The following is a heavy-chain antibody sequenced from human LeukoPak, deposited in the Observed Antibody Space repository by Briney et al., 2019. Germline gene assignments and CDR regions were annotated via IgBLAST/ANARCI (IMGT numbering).Heavy chain of an antibody. CDR2: THPGDSDT. CDR1: GYSFSTYW. CDR3: ARDYYASGNYFLY. Sequence: GESLKISCKCSGYSFSTYWIGWLRLMPGKGLEWIGFTHPGDSDTRYSPSFMGQVSISVDKSTSTALLQWHSLKTSDTAMYYCARDYYASGNYFLYWGQGTLVTVSA. V-gene: IGHV5-51*01. J-gene: IGHJ4*02. D-gene: IGHD3-10*01.